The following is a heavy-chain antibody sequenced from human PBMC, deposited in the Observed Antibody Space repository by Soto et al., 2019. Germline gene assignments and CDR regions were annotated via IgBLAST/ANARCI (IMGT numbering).Heavy chain of an antibody. CDR1: GDSVSSNSIA. Sequence: QTLSLTCAVSGDSVSSNSIAWNWLRQSPWRGLEWLGRTYYRSKWYNEYAVSVRSRITINLDTSKNQFSLNLRSATAADTAVYYCARNLPAATSEVVFDSWGQGTLVTVSS. CDR3: ARNLPAATSEVVFDS. D-gene: IGHD6-13*01. CDR2: TYYRSKWYN. V-gene: IGHV6-1*01. J-gene: IGHJ4*02.